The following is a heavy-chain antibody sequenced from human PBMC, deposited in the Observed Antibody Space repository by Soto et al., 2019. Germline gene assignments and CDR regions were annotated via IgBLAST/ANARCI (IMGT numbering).Heavy chain of an antibody. D-gene: IGHD3-22*01. Sequence: GESLKISCRTSGYRFTSYRIAWVRQMPGKGLEWMGIIFPSDSDTRYSPSFQGQVTISADRSTSTVFLQWASLKASDTAVYFCARKDKSGYFNWFDPWGQGTLVTVSS. CDR2: IFPSDSDT. V-gene: IGHV5-51*01. CDR1: GYRFTSYR. J-gene: IGHJ5*02. CDR3: ARKDKSGYFNWFDP.